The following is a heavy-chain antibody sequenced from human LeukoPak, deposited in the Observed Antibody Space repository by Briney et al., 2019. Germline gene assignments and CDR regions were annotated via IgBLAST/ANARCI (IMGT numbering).Heavy chain of an antibody. V-gene: IGHV3-48*03. J-gene: IGHJ4*01. CDR2: ISSSGTII. CDR1: GFTFSSVE. CDR3: ARTLGGSYFFDY. D-gene: IGHD3-10*01. Sequence: GGSLRLSCAASGFTFSSVEMNWVRQAPGKGLEWVSYISSSGTIIYYADSVKGRFTISRDNAKNSLYLQMNSLRAEDTAVYYCARTLGGSYFFDYWGHGTLVTVSS.